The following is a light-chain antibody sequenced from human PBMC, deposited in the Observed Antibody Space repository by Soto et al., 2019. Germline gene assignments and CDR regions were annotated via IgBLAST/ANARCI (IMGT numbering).Light chain of an antibody. V-gene: IGKV1-39*01. CDR3: LQTYSPPFT. Sequence: DIQMTQSPSSLSASVGDTVTITCRASQTFTTYLNWYQQKPGKAPKLLIYAASSLQRGVPSRFSGSGSGTEFTLTIASLQPEDFATYYCLQTYSPPFTFGPGTKVDMK. J-gene: IGKJ3*01. CDR1: QTFTTY. CDR2: AAS.